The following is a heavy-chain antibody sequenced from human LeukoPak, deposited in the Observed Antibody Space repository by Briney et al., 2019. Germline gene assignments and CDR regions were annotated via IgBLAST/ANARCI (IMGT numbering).Heavy chain of an antibody. J-gene: IGHJ4*02. CDR3: FVGPHPYDSGDWPPN. CDR2: IYSGGST. Sequence: GRSLRLSCAASGFTVSDNYMSWVRQAPGKGLEWVSVIYSGGSTYYADSVKGRFTVSRDNSKNTLYLQMNSLRTEDTAIYYCFVGPHPYDSGDWPPNWGQGTLVTVSS. V-gene: IGHV3-66*01. D-gene: IGHD3-10*01. CDR1: GFTVSDNY.